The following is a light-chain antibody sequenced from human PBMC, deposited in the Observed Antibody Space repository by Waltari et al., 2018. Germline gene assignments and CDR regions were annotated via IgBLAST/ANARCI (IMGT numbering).Light chain of an antibody. V-gene: IGLV2-23*02. CDR3: CSYAGSSTYV. J-gene: IGLJ1*01. CDR2: EVS. Sequence: QSALTQPASVSGSPGQSITISCTGTSSDVGSYNLVSWYQQHPGKAPKLMIYEVSKRPSGVSNRSSGSKSGNTASLTISGLQAEDDADYYCCSYAGSSTYVFGTGTKVTVL. CDR1: SSDVGSYNL.